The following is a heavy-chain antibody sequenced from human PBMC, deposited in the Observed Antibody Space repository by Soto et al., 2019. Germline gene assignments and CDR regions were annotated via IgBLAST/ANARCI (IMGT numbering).Heavy chain of an antibody. CDR1: GYTYTSYG. V-gene: IGHV1-18*04. Sequence: GASVKFSCKASGYTYTSYGMSWIRQAPGPGLEWMGWISAYNGNTNYAQKLQGRVTMTTDTSTSTAYMELRSLRSDDTAVYYCAIDRRYFAPPHGDSWGQGTQVTVSS. CDR2: ISAYNGNT. CDR3: AIDRRYFAPPHGDS. J-gene: IGHJ4*02. D-gene: IGHD3-9*01.